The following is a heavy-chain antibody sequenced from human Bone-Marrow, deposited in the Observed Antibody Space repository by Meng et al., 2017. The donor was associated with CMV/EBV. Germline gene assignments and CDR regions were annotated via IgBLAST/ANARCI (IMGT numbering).Heavy chain of an antibody. J-gene: IGHJ3*02. CDR3: ASPRGVATITRNAIEI. CDR2: ISAYNGNT. D-gene: IGHD5-24*01. V-gene: IGHV1-18*01. CDR1: GYTFTSYG. Sequence: ASVKVSCKASGYTFTSYGISWVRQAPGQGLEWMGWISAYNGNTNYAQKLQGRVTMTTDTSTSTAYMELSSLRSEDTAVYYCASPRGVATITRNAIEIWGQGTMVTVSS.